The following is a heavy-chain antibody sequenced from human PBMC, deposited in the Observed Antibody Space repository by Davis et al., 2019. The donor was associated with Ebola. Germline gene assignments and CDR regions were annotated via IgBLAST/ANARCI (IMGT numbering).Heavy chain of an antibody. D-gene: IGHD2-21*02. Sequence: AASVKVSCKASGYTFTNYGITWVRQAPGQGLEWMGWINPHNGNTNYAQNVQGRVIMTSDTATTTAYMEVGSLRSDDTAVYYCARVRYCGGDCSRYFYYGMDVWGKGTTVTVSS. CDR3: ARVRYCGGDCSRYFYYGMDV. V-gene: IGHV1-18*04. J-gene: IGHJ6*04. CDR1: GYTFTNYG. CDR2: INPHNGNT.